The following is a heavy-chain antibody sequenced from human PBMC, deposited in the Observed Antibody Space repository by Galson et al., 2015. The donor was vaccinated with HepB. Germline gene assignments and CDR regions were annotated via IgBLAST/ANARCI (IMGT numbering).Heavy chain of an antibody. Sequence: SCKASGYTFTSYGISWVRQAPGQGLEWMGWISAYNGNTNYAQKLQGRVTMTTDTSTSTAYMELRSLRSDDTAVYYCARDRRSVITFGGVIAPIDYWGQGTLVTVSS. D-gene: IGHD3-16*02. CDR2: ISAYNGNT. CDR3: ARDRRSVITFGGVIAPIDY. V-gene: IGHV1-18*01. J-gene: IGHJ4*02. CDR1: GYTFTSYG.